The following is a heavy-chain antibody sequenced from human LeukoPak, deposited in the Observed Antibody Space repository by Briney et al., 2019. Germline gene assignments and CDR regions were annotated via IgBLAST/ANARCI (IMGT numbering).Heavy chain of an antibody. CDR2: INGGGGNT. CDR3: AKSAVVITFRFDD. CDR1: GFTFNSYV. Sequence: GGSLRLSCAASGFTFNSYVMSWVRQAPGKGLEWVSAINGGGGNTYYADSVKGRFTISRDNSKNMVYLQMNSLRADDTAIYYCAKSAVVITFRFDDWGQGALVTVSS. D-gene: IGHD4/OR15-4a*01. V-gene: IGHV3-23*01. J-gene: IGHJ4*02.